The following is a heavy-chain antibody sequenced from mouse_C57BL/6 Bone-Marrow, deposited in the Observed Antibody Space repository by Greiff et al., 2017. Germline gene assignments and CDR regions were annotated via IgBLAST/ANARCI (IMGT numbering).Heavy chain of an antibody. Sequence: QVQLQQPGAELVMPGASVKLSCKASGYTFTSYWMHWVKQRPGQGLEWIGEIDPSDSYTNYNQKFKGKSTLTVDKSSSTAYMQLSSLTSEDSAVYYGARTGVVPCCYAMDYWGQGTTVTGSS. CDR3: ARTGVVPCCYAMDY. CDR1: GYTFTSYW. CDR2: IDPSDSYT. J-gene: IGHJ4*01. V-gene: IGHV1-69*01. D-gene: IGHD1-1*01.